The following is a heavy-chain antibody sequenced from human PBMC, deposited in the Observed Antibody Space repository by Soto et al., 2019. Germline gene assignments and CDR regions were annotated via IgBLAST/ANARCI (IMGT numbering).Heavy chain of an antibody. CDR3: TVWGSGNDFGAA. D-gene: IGHD3-10*01. CDR2: SKNKADSYTT. V-gene: IGHV3-72*01. CDR1: GFTFSDHY. J-gene: IGHJ4*02. Sequence: EVQLVESRGGLVQPGGSLRLSCAASGFTFSDHYMDWVRQAPGKGPEWVGRSKNKADSYTTEYAASVKGRFTISRDGSKNSLFLQMNSLKTEDTAVYYCTVWGSGNDFGAAWGQGILVTVSS.